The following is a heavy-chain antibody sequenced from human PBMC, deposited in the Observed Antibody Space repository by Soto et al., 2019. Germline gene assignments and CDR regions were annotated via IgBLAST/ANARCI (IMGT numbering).Heavy chain of an antibody. Sequence: QVQLQESGPGLVKPSQTLSLTCTVSGGSISTAGYYWSWIRQLPGQGLEWIAYISNSGSSFYNPSLKRRVDVSVDTSKNHFSLKLRSMAAADTAVYYCARGGDTDAFDLWGQGTMVTVSS. V-gene: IGHV4-31*03. CDR2: ISNSGSS. D-gene: IGHD1-26*01. J-gene: IGHJ3*01. CDR3: ARGGDTDAFDL. CDR1: GGSISTAGYY.